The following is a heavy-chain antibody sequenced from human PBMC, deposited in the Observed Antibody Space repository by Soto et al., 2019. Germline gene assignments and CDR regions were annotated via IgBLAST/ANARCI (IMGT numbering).Heavy chain of an antibody. D-gene: IGHD6-19*01. V-gene: IGHV3-30-3*01. CDR1: GFTFSSYA. Sequence: GGSLRLSCAASGFTFSSYAMHWVRQAPGKGLEWVAVISYDGSNKYYADSVKGRFTISRDNSKNTLYLQMNSLRAEDTAVYYCKRGGGLEQWLVFANDYWGQGTLVTVSS. J-gene: IGHJ4*02. CDR2: ISYDGSNK. CDR3: KRGGGLEQWLVFANDY.